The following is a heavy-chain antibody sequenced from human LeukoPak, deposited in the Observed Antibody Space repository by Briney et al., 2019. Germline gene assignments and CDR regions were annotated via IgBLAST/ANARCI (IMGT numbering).Heavy chain of an antibody. J-gene: IGHJ4*02. CDR3: ARDPYYYGSGSYRLDY. V-gene: IGHV3-66*01. CDR2: IYSGGTI. CDR1: GFSVSGNY. D-gene: IGHD3-10*01. Sequence: GGSLRLSCAASGFSVSGNYMNWVRQAPGKGLEWVSVIYSGGTIYYADSVKGRFTISRDNAKNSLYLQMNSLRAEDTAVYYCARDPYYYGSGSYRLDYWGQGTLVTVSS.